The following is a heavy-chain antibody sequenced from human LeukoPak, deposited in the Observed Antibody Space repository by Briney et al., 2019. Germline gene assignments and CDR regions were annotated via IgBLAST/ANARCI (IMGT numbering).Heavy chain of an antibody. CDR2: INWSGGRT. D-gene: IGHD5-18*01. V-gene: IGHV3-20*04. CDR1: GFTFDDYD. CDR3: ARGLGHSYGYPVDAFDV. J-gene: IGHJ3*01. Sequence: PGGSLRLSCAAFGFTFDDYDINWVRQVPGKGLEWVSGINWSGGRTAYADSVKGRFTISRDNAKNSLYLQMNSLTAEDTALYYCARGLGHSYGYPVDAFDVWGQGTMVTVSS.